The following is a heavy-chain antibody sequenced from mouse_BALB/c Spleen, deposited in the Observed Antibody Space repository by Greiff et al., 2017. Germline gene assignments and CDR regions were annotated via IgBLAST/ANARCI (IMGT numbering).Heavy chain of an antibody. Sequence: QVQLKESGAELVRPGASVTLSCKASGYTFTDYEMHWVKQTPVHGLEWIGAIDPETGGTAYNQKFKGKATLTADKSSSTAYMELRSLTSEDSAVYYCTSGYYGSSYGYFDVWGAGTTVTVSS. V-gene: IGHV1-15*01. CDR1: GYTFTDYE. J-gene: IGHJ1*01. CDR3: TSGYYGSSYGYFDV. D-gene: IGHD1-1*01. CDR2: IDPETGGT.